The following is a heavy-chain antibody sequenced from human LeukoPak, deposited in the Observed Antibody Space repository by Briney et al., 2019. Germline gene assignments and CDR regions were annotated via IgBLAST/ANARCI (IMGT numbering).Heavy chain of an antibody. V-gene: IGHV3-23*01. D-gene: IGHD2-2*01. CDR3: AKDKDIVVVPAANLDY. Sequence: PGGSLRLSCAASGFTFSSYAMSWVRQAPGKGLEWVSAISGSGGSTYYAGSVKGRFTISRDNSKNTLYLQMNSLRAEDTAVYYCAKDKDIVVVPAANLDYWGQGTLVTVSS. CDR2: ISGSGGST. J-gene: IGHJ4*02. CDR1: GFTFSSYA.